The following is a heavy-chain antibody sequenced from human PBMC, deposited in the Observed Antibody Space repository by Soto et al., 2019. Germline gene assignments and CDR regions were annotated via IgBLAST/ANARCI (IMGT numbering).Heavy chain of an antibody. CDR3: ARDLFSQVYGREQNCDY. CDR1: GFTFSSYG. D-gene: IGHD4-17*01. V-gene: IGHV3-33*01. Sequence: QVQLVESGGGVVQPGRSLRLSCAASGFTFSSYGMHWVRQAPGKGLEWVAVIWYDGSNKYYADSVKGRFTISRDNSKNTLYLQMNSLRAEDTAVYYCARDLFSQVYGREQNCDYWGQGTLVTVSS. J-gene: IGHJ4*02. CDR2: IWYDGSNK.